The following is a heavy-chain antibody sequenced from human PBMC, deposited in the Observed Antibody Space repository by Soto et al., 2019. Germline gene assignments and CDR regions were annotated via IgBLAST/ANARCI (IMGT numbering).Heavy chain of an antibody. V-gene: IGHV4-4*07. Sequence: LSLTCTVSGGSISSYYWSWIRQPAGKGLEWIGRIYTSGSTNYNPSLKSRVTMSVDTSKNQFSLKLSSVTAADTAVYYCARGSRGLGELSLSGYNWFEPWGQGTLVTVS. CDR3: ARGSRGLGELSLSGYNWFEP. J-gene: IGHJ5*02. CDR2: IYTSGST. D-gene: IGHD3-16*02. CDR1: GGSISSYY.